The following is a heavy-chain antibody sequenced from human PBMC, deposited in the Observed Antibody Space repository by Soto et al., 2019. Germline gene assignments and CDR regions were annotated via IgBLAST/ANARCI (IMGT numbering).Heavy chain of an antibody. CDR1: AFMFRNYA. CDR2: ISLGGANT. V-gene: IGHV3-23*01. CDR3: AQDPSTGYADH. D-gene: IGHD3-9*01. J-gene: IGHJ4*02. Sequence: EVHLLESGGGLGQPGGSLRLSCAASAFMFRNYAMSWVRQAPGKGLEWVSTISLGGANTHYADSVKGRFTISRDNSKNSLYLEMNNLRGEETAVYYCAQDPSTGYADHWGQGTLVTVSS.